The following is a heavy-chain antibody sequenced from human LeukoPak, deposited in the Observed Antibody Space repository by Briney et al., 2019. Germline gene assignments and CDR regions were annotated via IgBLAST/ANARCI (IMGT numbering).Heavy chain of an antibody. CDR1: GGSISSSSYY. CDR2: IYYSGST. V-gene: IGHV4-39*07. D-gene: IGHD7-27*01. Sequence: SETLSLTCTVSGGSISSSSYYWGWIRQPPGKGLEWIGSIYYSGSTYYNPSLKSRVTISVDTSKNQFSLKLSSVTAADTAVYYCARERIGVVKALGNLPLDAFDIWGQGTMVTVSS. CDR3: ARERIGVVKALGNLPLDAFDI. J-gene: IGHJ3*02.